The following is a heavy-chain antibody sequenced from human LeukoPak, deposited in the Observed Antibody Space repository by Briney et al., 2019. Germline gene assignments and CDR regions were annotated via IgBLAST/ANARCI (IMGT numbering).Heavy chain of an antibody. Sequence: SVKVSCKASGGTFSSYAISWVRQAPGQGLEWMGGIIPIFGTANYAQKFQGRVTITADESTSTAYMELSSLRSEDTAVYYCAREPFSYDILTGYSHPSYYFDYWGQGTLVTVSS. CDR1: GGTFSSYA. V-gene: IGHV1-69*13. J-gene: IGHJ4*02. CDR3: AREPFSYDILTGYSHPSYYFDY. D-gene: IGHD3-9*01. CDR2: IIPIFGTA.